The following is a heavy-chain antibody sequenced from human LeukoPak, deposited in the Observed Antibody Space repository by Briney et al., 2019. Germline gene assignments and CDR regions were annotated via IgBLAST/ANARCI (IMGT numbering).Heavy chain of an antibody. CDR3: ARDLRIRKGRSGWLDAFDI. CDR1: GFTVSSNY. Sequence: GGSLRLSCAASGFTVSSNYMSWVRQAPGEGLEWVSVIYSGGSTYYADSVKGRFTISRDNSKNTLYLQINSLRAEDTAVYYCARDLRIRKGRSGWLDAFDIWGQGTMVTVSS. CDR2: IYSGGST. D-gene: IGHD6-19*01. J-gene: IGHJ3*02. V-gene: IGHV3-66*01.